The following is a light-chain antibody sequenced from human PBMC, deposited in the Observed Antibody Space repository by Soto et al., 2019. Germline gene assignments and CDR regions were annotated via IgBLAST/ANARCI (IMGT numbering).Light chain of an antibody. Sequence: QSALTQPASVSGSPGQWITISCTGGIDDIGSYDYVSWYQQHPGKAPRLIISEVRNRPSGVSNRFSGSKSGNVASLTISGLQTEDEADYYCTSFARDISIVFGGGTKLTVL. V-gene: IGLV2-14*01. CDR3: TSFARDISIV. CDR2: EVR. J-gene: IGLJ3*02. CDR1: IDDIGSYDY.